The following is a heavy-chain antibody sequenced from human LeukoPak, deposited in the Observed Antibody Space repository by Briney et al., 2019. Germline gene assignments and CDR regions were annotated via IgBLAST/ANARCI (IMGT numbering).Heavy chain of an antibody. J-gene: IGHJ4*02. D-gene: IGHD3-22*01. CDR3: ARGSIGGLNY. CDR1: GGSIGSFY. CDR2: IYYSGST. Sequence: PSETLSLTCTVSGGSIGSFYWIWIRQPPGQGLEWIGYIYYSGSTNYNPSLKSRVTISVGTSKNQISLKLSSVTTADTAFYYCARGSIGGLNYWGQGTLVTVSS. V-gene: IGHV4-59*01.